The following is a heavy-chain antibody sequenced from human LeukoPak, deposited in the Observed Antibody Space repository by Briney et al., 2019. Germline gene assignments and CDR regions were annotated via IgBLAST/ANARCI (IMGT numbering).Heavy chain of an antibody. J-gene: IGHJ4*02. CDR1: GGSFSGYY. CDR2: ISSSGST. V-gene: IGHV3-11*04. Sequence: LSLTCAVYGGSFSGYYWSWIRQAPGKGLEWLSYISSSGSTYYADSVKGRFTVSRDNAKNSLYLQMNSLRAEDTAIYYCARDLATPRGFFDYWGQGTLVTVSS. CDR3: ARDLATPRGFFDY. D-gene: IGHD4-23*01.